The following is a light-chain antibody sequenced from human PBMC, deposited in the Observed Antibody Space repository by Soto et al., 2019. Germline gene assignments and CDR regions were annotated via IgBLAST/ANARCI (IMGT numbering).Light chain of an antibody. CDR1: QSLSGW. CDR3: QRYHVLPSA. CDR2: MAS. J-gene: IGKJ2*01. V-gene: IGKV1-5*03. Sequence: DIEMTQSPSTLSVSPGDTVTITCRASQSLSGWLAWYQQKPGQAPKLLIYMASSRDTGVPSRFSGGGSATEFTLTISSLQSDDFAFYFCQRYHVLPSAFGQGTKLEI.